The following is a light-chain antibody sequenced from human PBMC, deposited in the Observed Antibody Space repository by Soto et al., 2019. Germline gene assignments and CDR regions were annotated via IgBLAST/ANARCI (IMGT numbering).Light chain of an antibody. J-gene: IGKJ3*01. V-gene: IGKV3-20*01. Sequence: EIVLTQSPGPLSSSPGERATLSCRASQSVSSSYLAWYQQKPGQAPRLLIYGASSRATGIPDRFSGSGSGTDFTLTISRLEPEDFAVYDWQQYGGSPFTFGRGTKVDIK. CDR3: QQYGGSPFT. CDR2: GAS. CDR1: QSVSSSY.